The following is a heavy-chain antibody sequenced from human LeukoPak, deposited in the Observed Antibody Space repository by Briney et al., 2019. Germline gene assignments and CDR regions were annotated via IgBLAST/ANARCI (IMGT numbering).Heavy chain of an antibody. CDR1: GFTFSSYW. V-gene: IGHV3-74*01. CDR2: INMDGSII. D-gene: IGHD1-26*01. J-gene: IGHJ4*02. CDR3: ARVSRESYHFDC. Sequence: PGGSLRLSCVASGFTFSSYWMHWVRQGPGEGLVWVARINMDGSIISCADFVKGRFTISRYNAKNTLYLQMNSLRAEDTAVYYCARVSRESYHFDCWGQGALVTVSS.